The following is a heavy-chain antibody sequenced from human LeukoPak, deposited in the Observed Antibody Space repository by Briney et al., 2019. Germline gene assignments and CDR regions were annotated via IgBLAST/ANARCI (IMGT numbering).Heavy chain of an antibody. CDR3: AREAHYYGSGSLYYYYYYMDV. J-gene: IGHJ6*03. D-gene: IGHD3-10*01. CDR2: ISAYNGNA. Sequence: ASVKVSCKASGDTLTSYGISWVRHAPGQGLEWMGWISAYNGNANYAQKLQGRVTMTTDTSTSTAYMELRSLRSDDTAVYYCAREAHYYGSGSLYYYYYYMDVWGKGTTVTVSS. CDR1: GDTLTSYG. V-gene: IGHV1-18*01.